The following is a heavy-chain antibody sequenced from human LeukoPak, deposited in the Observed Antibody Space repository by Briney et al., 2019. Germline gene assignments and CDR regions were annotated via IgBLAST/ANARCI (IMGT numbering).Heavy chain of an antibody. J-gene: IGHJ4*02. V-gene: IGHV3-23*01. CDR1: GFTFSRNG. Sequence: GGSLRLSCAASGFTFSRNGMTWVRQAPGKGLEGVSAISGSGGNTYYADSVKGRFTISRDNSKNTLYLQMNSLRAEDTAVYYCAKDYSGSYLLYYFDYWGQGTLVTVSS. D-gene: IGHD1-26*01. CDR3: AKDYSGSYLLYYFDY. CDR2: ISGSGGNT.